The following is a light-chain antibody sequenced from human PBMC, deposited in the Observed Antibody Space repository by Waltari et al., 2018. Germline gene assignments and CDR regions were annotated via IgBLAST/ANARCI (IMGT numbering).Light chain of an antibody. CDR1: QSVSSN. V-gene: IGKV3-15*01. J-gene: IGKJ5*01. CDR3: QQYNNWPAIT. CDR2: GAS. Sequence: EIVMTQSPATLSVSPGERATLSCRASQSVSSNLAWYQQKPGQAPRLLIYGASTRATGIPARFSGRGSGTEFTLTISSLQSEDFAGYYCQQYNNWPAITFGQGTRLEIK.